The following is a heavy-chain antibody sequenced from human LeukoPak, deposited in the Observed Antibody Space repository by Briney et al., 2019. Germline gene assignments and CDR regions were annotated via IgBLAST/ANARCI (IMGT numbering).Heavy chain of an antibody. CDR2: INHSGST. Sequence: SETLSLTCAVYGGSFSGYYWSWIRQPPGKGLEWIGEINHSGSTYYNPSLKSRVTISVDRSKNQFSLKLSSVTAADTAVYYCARGNYSNSRTYWYFDFWGRGTLVTVSS. J-gene: IGHJ2*01. V-gene: IGHV4-34*01. CDR3: ARGNYSNSRTYWYFDF. D-gene: IGHD4-11*01. CDR1: GGSFSGYY.